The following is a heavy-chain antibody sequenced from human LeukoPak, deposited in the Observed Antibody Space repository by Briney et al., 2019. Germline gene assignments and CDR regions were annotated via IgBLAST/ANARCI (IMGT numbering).Heavy chain of an antibody. CDR3: AREGGPGDI. CDR1: GFTFSTYS. V-gene: IGHV3-48*01. Sequence: GGSLRLSCAASGFTFSTYSMNWVRQAPGKGLEWVSYISSSSGTIYYAYSVKGRSTISRDNAKNSLYLQMNSLRAEDTAVYYCAREGGPGDIWGQGTMVTVSS. D-gene: IGHD3-16*01. J-gene: IGHJ3*02. CDR2: ISSSSGTI.